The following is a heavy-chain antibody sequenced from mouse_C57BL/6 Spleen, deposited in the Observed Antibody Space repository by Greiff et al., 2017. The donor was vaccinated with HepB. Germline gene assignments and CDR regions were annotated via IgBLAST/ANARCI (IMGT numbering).Heavy chain of an antibody. CDR1: GYTFTSYW. Sequence: EVQLQQSGTVLARPGASVKMSCKTSGYTFTSYWMHWVKQRPGQGLEWIGAIYPGNSDTSYNQKFKGKAKLTAVTSASTAYMELSSLTNEDSAVYYCTRGKKNSSGYVEYYAMDYWGQGTSVTVSS. D-gene: IGHD3-2*02. J-gene: IGHJ4*01. CDR3: TRGKKNSSGYVEYYAMDY. CDR2: IYPGNSDT. V-gene: IGHV1-5*01.